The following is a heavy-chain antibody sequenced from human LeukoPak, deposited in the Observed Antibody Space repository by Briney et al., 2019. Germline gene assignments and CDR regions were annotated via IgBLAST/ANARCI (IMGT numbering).Heavy chain of an antibody. J-gene: IGHJ4*02. CDR3: ARSYLGGFDY. V-gene: IGHV4-59*08. CDR2: FYYSGST. CDR1: GGSISSYY. Sequence: SETLSLTCTVSGGSISSYYWSWIRQPPGKGLEWIGYFYYSGSTNYNPSLKSRVTISLDTSKNQFSLKLSSVTAADTAVYYCARSYLGGFDYWGQGTLVTVFS.